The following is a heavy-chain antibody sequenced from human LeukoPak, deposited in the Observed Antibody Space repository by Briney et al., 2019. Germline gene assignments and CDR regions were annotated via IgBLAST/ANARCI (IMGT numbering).Heavy chain of an antibody. CDR1: GGSISSSSYY. J-gene: IGHJ5*02. CDR2: IFYSGSA. CDR3: ARQGGTLNWFDP. Sequence: SETLSLTCTVSGGSISSSSYYWGWIRQPPGKGLEWIGSIFYSGSAYYNPSLRSRVAISVDTSKNQFSLKLSSVTAADTAVYYCARQGGTLNWFDPWGQGTLVTVSS. D-gene: IGHD1-7*01. V-gene: IGHV4-39*01.